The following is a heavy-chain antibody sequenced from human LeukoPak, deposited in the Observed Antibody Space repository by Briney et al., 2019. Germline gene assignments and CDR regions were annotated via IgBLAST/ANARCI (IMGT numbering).Heavy chain of an antibody. J-gene: IGHJ4*02. CDR1: GGSISSYY. V-gene: IGHV4-59*08. CDR2: IYYSGST. Sequence: SETLSLTCTVSGGSISSYYWSWIRQPPGKGLEWIGYIYYSGSTNYNPSLKSRVTISVDTSKNQFSLKLSSVTAADTAEYYCARLAYCGGDCYSFDYWGQGTLVTVSS. D-gene: IGHD2-21*02. CDR3: ARLAYCGGDCYSFDY.